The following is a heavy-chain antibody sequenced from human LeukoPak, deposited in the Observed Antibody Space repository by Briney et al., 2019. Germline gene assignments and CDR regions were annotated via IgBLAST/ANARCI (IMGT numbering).Heavy chain of an antibody. D-gene: IGHD6-13*01. CDR2: FDPEDGET. J-gene: IGHJ6*02. CDR1: GYTLTELS. V-gene: IGHV1-24*01. CDR3: ATVSSSWYPYYYYGMDV. Sequence: GASAKVSCKVSGYTLTELSMHWVRQAPGKGLEWMGGFDPEDGETIYAQKFQGRVTMTEDTSTDTAYMELSSLRSEDTAVYYCATVSSSWYPYYYYGMDVWGQGTTVTVSS.